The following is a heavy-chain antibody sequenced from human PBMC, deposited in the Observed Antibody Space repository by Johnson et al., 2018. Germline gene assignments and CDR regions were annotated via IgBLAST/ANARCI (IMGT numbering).Heavy chain of an antibody. J-gene: IGHJ6*02. CDR2: ISYSGGT. CDR3: ARDGYTAMATFYYYGMDV. V-gene: IGHV4-59*01. D-gene: IGHD5-18*01. Sequence: QVQLQESGPGLVKPSETLSLTCTVSGDSISSYYWSWIRQPPGKGLEWIWYISYSGGTNYHLSLKSRVTISLDMSKNQFSLTLSSVTAADTAVYYCARDGYTAMATFYYYGMDVWGQGTTVTVSS. CDR1: GDSISSYY.